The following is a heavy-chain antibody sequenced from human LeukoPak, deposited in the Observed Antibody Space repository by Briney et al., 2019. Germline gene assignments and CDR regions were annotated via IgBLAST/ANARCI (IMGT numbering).Heavy chain of an antibody. CDR3: ARGPGIAVAGPEGY. D-gene: IGHD6-19*01. Sequence: ASVKVSCKASGYTFTSYGISWVRQAPGQGLEWMGWISAYNGNTNYAQKLQGRVTMTTDTSTSTAYMELRNLRSDDTAVYYCARGPGIAVAGPEGYWGQGTLVTVSS. CDR2: ISAYNGNT. CDR1: GYTFTSYG. V-gene: IGHV1-18*01. J-gene: IGHJ4*02.